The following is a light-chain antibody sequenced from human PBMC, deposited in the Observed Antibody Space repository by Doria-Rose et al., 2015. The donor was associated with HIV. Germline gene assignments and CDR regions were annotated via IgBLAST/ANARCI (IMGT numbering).Light chain of an antibody. CDR3: QQSYSTLPLT. V-gene: IGKV1-39*01. Sequence: DIQIPQSPSPLSAPVGDRATITCRASASLNSYLDWCQQKPGKAPKLLIYAASSLQSGVPSRFSGSGSGTDFTLTISSLQAEDFATYCCQQSYSTLPLTFGGGTKVEIK. CDR1: ASLNSY. J-gene: IGKJ4*01. CDR2: AAS.